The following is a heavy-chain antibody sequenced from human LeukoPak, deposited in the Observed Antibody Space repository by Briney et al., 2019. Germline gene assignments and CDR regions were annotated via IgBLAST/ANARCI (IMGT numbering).Heavy chain of an antibody. CDR2: IKQDESEK. V-gene: IGHV3-7*01. J-gene: IGHJ4*02. D-gene: IGHD6-13*01. CDR1: GFTFSTYW. CDR3: ARDGAAAGTRDFDY. Sequence: GGSLRLSCAASGFTFSTYWMSWVRQAPGKGLEWVANIKQDESEKYYVESVKGRFTISRDNAKNSLYLQMNSLRAEDTAVYYCARDGAAAGTRDFDYWGQGTLVTVSS.